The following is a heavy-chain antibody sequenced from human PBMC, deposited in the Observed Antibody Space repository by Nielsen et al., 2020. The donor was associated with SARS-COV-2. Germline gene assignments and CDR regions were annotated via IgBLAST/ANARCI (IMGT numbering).Heavy chain of an antibody. CDR2: FDPEDGET. V-gene: IGHV1-24*01. D-gene: IGHD2-15*01. CDR1: GYTFTSYY. J-gene: IGHJ5*02. Sequence: ASVKVSCKASGYTFTSYYMHWVRQAPGKGLEWMGGFDPEDGETIYAQKFQGRVTMTEDTSTDTAYMELSSLRSEDTAVYYCATSSAYCSGGSCPRWFDPWGQGTLVTVSS. CDR3: ATSSAYCSGGSCPRWFDP.